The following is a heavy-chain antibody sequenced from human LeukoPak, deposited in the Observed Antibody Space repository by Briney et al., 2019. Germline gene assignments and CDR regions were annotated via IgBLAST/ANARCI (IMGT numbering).Heavy chain of an antibody. CDR1: RYTFTNYH. J-gene: IGHJ4*02. D-gene: IGHD6-25*01. Sequence: GASVKVSCKAARYTFTNYHINWVRQATGQGLEWMGWMNPNNGDSGYAQKFQGRVTITRDTSKSTSYMELRSLRSEDTAVYFCARTTSFNASGYDYWGQGTLVTVSS. CDR3: ARTTSFNASGYDY. CDR2: MNPNNGDS. V-gene: IGHV1-8*03.